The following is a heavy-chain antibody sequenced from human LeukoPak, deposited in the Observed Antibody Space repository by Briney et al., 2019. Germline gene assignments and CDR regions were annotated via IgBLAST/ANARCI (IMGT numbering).Heavy chain of an antibody. J-gene: IGHJ4*02. Sequence: PSETLSLTCAVYGGSFSGYYWSWIRQPPGKGPEWIGEINHSGSTNYNPSLKSRVTISVDTSENQFSLKLSSVTAADAAVYYCARESGIVGDYDYWGQGTLVTVSS. CDR3: ARESGIVGDYDY. D-gene: IGHD1-26*01. CDR1: GGSFSGYY. CDR2: INHSGST. V-gene: IGHV4-34*01.